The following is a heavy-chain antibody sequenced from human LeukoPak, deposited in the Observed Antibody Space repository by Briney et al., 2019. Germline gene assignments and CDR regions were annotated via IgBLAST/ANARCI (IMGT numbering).Heavy chain of an antibody. J-gene: IGHJ4*02. Sequence: ASVKVSCKASGYTFTSYGISWVRQAPGQGLXXXXXXSAYNGNTNYAQKLQGRVTMTTDTSTSTAYMELRSLRSDDTAVYYCARAYYDILTGPSPIDYWGQGTLVTVSS. V-gene: IGHV1-18*04. CDR1: GYTFTSYG. CDR2: XSAYNGNT. CDR3: ARAYYDILTGPSPIDY. D-gene: IGHD3-9*01.